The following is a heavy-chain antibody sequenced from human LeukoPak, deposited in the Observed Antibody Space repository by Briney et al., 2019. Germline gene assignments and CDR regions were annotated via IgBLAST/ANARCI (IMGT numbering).Heavy chain of an antibody. CDR1: GGSISSSNW. J-gene: IGHJ3*02. D-gene: IGHD4-23*01. CDR2: IYHSGST. Sequence: PSETLSLTCAVSGGSISSSNWWSWVRQPPGKGLEWIGEIYHSGSTNYNPSLKSRVTISVDTSKNQFSLKLSSVTAADTAVYYCARWVTTVAANDAFDIWGQGTMVTVSS. CDR3: ARWVTTVAANDAFDI. V-gene: IGHV4-4*02.